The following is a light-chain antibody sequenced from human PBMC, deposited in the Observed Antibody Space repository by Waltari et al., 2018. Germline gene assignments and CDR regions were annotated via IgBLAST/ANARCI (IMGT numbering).Light chain of an antibody. CDR1: NIGSTG. CDR3: QVWDSRGYFMA. CDR2: FDS. J-gene: IGLJ2*01. V-gene: IGLV3-21*04. Sequence: SYVLTQPPSVSLAPGKTASISCEGNNIGSTGVHWYQQKSGQDPVLIISFDSDRHSGIPEPFSASNAWNTATLTIIMVEAGDEADYYCQVWDSRGYFMAFGGGTRLTVL.